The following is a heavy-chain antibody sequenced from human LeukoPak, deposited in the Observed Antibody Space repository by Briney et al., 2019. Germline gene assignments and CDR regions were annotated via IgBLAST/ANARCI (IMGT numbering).Heavy chain of an antibody. Sequence: ASVKVSCKASGYTFTGYYMHWVRQAPGQGLEWMGWINPNSGGTNYAQKFQGRVTMTRDTSISTAYMELSRLRSDDTDVYYCARDYCSGGSCYDLLFYWGQGTLVTVSS. J-gene: IGHJ4*02. V-gene: IGHV1-2*02. CDR3: ARDYCSGGSCYDLLFY. CDR2: INPNSGGT. D-gene: IGHD2-15*01. CDR1: GYTFTGYY.